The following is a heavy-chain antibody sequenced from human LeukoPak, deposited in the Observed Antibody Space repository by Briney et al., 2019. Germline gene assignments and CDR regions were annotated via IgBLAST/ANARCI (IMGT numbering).Heavy chain of an antibody. V-gene: IGHV3-73*01. CDR1: GFTFSGSP. CDR3: TQNNY. Sequence: GGSLILSCAASGFTFSGSPILWVRQASGKGLEWVGRIRGKADNYATAYAASVQGRCTISRDDSQNTAYLQLSSLKTEDTAVYYCTQNNYWGQGALVTVSS. J-gene: IGHJ4*02. CDR2: IRGKADNYAT.